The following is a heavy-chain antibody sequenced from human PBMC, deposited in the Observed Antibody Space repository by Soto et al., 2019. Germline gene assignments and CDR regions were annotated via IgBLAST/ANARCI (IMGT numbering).Heavy chain of an antibody. CDR2: VYTDGST. CDR1: GFTVSRNH. CDR3: ARLATEGGMDV. Sequence: EVQLVESGGGLIQPGGSLRLSCAASGFTVSRNHMTWVRQAPGKGLEWVAIVYTDGSTTYADSVKGRLTISSDNSKNTMYVQMNSLRAEDTAVYYCARLATEGGMDVWGQGTTVTVSS. D-gene: IGHD1-1*01. J-gene: IGHJ6*02. V-gene: IGHV3-53*01.